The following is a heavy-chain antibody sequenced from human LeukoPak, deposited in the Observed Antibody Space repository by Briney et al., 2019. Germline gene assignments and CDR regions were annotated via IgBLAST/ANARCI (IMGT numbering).Heavy chain of an antibody. CDR2: INPNSGGT. J-gene: IGHJ6*02. D-gene: IGHD3-10*01. Sequence: ASVKVSCKASGYTFTNYGISWVRQAPGQGLEWMGWINPNSGGTNYAQKFQGRVTMTRDTSISTAYMELSRLRSDDTAVYYCARFTKVWDYYYYGMDVWGQGTTVTVSS. CDR3: ARFTKVWDYYYYGMDV. CDR1: GYTFTNYG. V-gene: IGHV1-2*02.